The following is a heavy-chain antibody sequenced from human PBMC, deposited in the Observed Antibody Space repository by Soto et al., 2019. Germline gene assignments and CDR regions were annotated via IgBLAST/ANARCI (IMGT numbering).Heavy chain of an antibody. V-gene: IGHV4-31*03. J-gene: IGHJ3*02. Sequence: TSETLSLTCTVSGGSISSGGYYWSWIRQHPGKGLEWIGYIYYSGSTYYNPSLKSRVTISVDTSKNQFSLKLSSVTAADTAVYYCARYYDVLPGHDAFDIWGQGTMVTVSS. D-gene: IGHD3-9*01. CDR1: GGSISSGGYY. CDR2: IYYSGST. CDR3: ARYYDVLPGHDAFDI.